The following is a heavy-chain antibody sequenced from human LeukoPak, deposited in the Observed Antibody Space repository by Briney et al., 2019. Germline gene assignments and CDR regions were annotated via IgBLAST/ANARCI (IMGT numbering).Heavy chain of an antibody. CDR1: GYTFTSYF. Sequence: ASVKVSCKASGYTFTSYFIHWVRQAPGEGLEWMGIINPTGGSTRYAQKFQGRVTMTRDTSTSTVYMELSSLRSEDTAVYYCARETGYSGIDPWGQGTLVTVSS. V-gene: IGHV1-46*01. CDR3: ARETGYSGIDP. D-gene: IGHD5-12*01. CDR2: INPTGGST. J-gene: IGHJ5*02.